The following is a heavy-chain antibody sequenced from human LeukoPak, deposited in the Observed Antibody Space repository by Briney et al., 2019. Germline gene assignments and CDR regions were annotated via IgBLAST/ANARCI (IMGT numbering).Heavy chain of an antibody. J-gene: IGHJ5*02. V-gene: IGHV4-34*01. CDR2: INHSGST. D-gene: IGHD6-13*01. Sequence: SETLSPTCAVYGGSFSGYYWSWIRQPPGKGLEWIGEINHSGSTNYNPSLKSRVTISVDTSKNQFSLKLSSVTAADTAVYHCARGRYSSSWLQPWGQGTLVTVSS. CDR1: GGSFSGYY. CDR3: ARGRYSSSWLQP.